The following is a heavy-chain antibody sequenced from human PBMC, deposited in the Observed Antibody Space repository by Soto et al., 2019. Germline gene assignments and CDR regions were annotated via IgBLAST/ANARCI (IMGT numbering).Heavy chain of an antibody. Sequence: PSETLSLTCIVSGGSISSGGYYWSWIRQHPGKGLEWIGYIYYSGSTYYNPALKSRVTISVDTSKNQFSLKLSSVTAADTAVYYWARRDSGYADYMDVWGKGTAVT. V-gene: IGHV4-31*03. J-gene: IGHJ6*03. CDR3: ARRDSGYADYMDV. CDR1: GGSISSGGYY. D-gene: IGHD5-12*01. CDR2: IYYSGST.